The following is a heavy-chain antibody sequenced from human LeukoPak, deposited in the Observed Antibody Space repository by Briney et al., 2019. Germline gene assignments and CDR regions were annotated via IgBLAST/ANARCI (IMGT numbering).Heavy chain of an antibody. J-gene: IGHJ4*02. D-gene: IGHD3-9*01. CDR2: ISYDGSNK. CDR1: GFTFSDHY. CDR3: AKASLRYFDWFSDY. Sequence: GGSLTLSCAASGFTFSDHYMDWVRQAPGKGLEWVAVISYDGSNKYYADSVKGRFTISRDNSRNTLHLQMNSLRAEDTAVYSCAKASLRYFDWFSDYWGQGTLVTVSS. V-gene: IGHV3-30*18.